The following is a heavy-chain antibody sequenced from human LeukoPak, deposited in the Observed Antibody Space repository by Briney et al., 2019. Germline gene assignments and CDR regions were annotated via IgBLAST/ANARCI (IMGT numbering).Heavy chain of an antibody. V-gene: IGHV3-48*01. J-gene: IGHJ4*02. Sequence: GGSLRLSCAAPGFTFSSYSMNWVRQAPWKGLEWVSYISSSSSTIYYADSVKGRFTISRDNAKNSLYLQVNSLRAEDTAVYYCARDDHYYGSGSYYYYFDYWGQGTLVTVSS. CDR3: ARDDHYYGSGSYYYYFDY. CDR2: ISSSSSTI. CDR1: GFTFSSYS. D-gene: IGHD3-10*01.